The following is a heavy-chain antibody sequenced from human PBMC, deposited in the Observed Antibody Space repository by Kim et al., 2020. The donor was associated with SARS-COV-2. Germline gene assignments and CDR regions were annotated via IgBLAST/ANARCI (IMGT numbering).Heavy chain of an antibody. V-gene: IGHV3-30*18. CDR3: AKISSITMVRGVIITLNRSVAFDI. Sequence: GGSLRLSCAASGFTFSSYGMHWVRQAPGKGLEWVAVISYDGSNKYYADSVKGRFTISRDNSKNTLYLQMNSLRAEDTAVYYCAKISSITMVRGVIITLNRSVAFDIWGQGTMVTVSS. CDR2: ISYDGSNK. D-gene: IGHD3-10*01. J-gene: IGHJ3*02. CDR1: GFTFSSYG.